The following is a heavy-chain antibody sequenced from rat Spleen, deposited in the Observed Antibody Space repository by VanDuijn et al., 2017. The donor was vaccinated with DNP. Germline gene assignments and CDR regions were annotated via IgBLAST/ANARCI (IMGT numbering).Heavy chain of an antibody. V-gene: IGHV5S11*01. CDR3: ARHARNSGYEAMDA. J-gene: IGHJ4*01. CDR2: ISTGGDNT. CDR1: GFIFSYYD. D-gene: IGHD4-3*01. Sequence: EVQLVESGGGLVQPGRSLKLSCAASGFIFSYYDMAWVRQAPTKGLEWVASISTGGDNTYFRDSVRGRFTISRDNAKSTLYLQMDSLRSEETATYYCARHARNSGYEAMDAWGQGTSVTVSS.